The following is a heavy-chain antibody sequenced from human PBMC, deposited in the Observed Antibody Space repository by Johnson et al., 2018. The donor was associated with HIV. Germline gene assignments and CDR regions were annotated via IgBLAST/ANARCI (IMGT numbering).Heavy chain of an antibody. CDR1: GFTVSSNY. CDR3: AKEESGSFLAFDL. J-gene: IGHJ3*01. Sequence: VHLVESGGGLIQPGGSLRLSCAASGFTVSSNYMSWVRQAPGKGLEWVSVIYSGVITYYEDSVRGRFTISRDNSKNTLYLQMNSLRPEDTAVFYCAKEESGSFLAFDLWGQGTMVTVSS. D-gene: IGHD1-26*01. V-gene: IGHV3-66*03. CDR2: IYSGVIT.